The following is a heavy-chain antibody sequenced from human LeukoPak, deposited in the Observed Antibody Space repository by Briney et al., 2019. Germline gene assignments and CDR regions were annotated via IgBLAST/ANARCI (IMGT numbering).Heavy chain of an antibody. V-gene: IGHV6-1*01. CDR2: TYSRSKWFN. Sequence: SQTLSLTCAISGDSVSSKSASWNWIRQFPSRGLEWLGRTYSRSKWFNDYALSVKSRITVNPDTSKNQFSLHLTSVTPDDTAVYYCARGTGSLDYWGQGTLVTVSS. CDR1: GDSVSSKSAS. J-gene: IGHJ4*02. CDR3: ARGTGSLDY. D-gene: IGHD1-26*01.